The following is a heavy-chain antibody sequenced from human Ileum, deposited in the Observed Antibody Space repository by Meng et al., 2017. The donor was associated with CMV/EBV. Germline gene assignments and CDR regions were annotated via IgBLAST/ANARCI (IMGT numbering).Heavy chain of an antibody. J-gene: IGHJ6*02. V-gene: IGHV3-23*03. D-gene: IGHD4-17*01. CDR3: ARRSFGDPNGLDV. Sequence: GESLKISCEASGFTFSSNGMNYGLSWVRQAPGKGLEWVSIIHNGGRSTAYADSVKGRFTISRDTSKNTLYLQMNSLRAEDTAVYYCARRSFGDPNGLDVWGQGTAVTVSS. CDR1: GFTFSSNG. CDR2: IHNGGRST.